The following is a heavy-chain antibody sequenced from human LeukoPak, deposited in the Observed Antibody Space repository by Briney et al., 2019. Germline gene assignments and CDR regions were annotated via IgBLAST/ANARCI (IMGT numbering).Heavy chain of an antibody. D-gene: IGHD6-19*01. CDR3: TYYDHGSGWY. CDR1: GVTFSNAW. V-gene: IGHV3-15*01. Sequence: PRGSLRLFCAASGVTFSNAWMSWVRQAPGKGLVWVGRIRRKTDCETEDYAAKVKGRFSISRDDSENTLLLNMDSLKNEDTDVYYCTYYDHGSGWYWGRG. J-gene: IGHJ1*01. CDR2: IRRKTDCETE.